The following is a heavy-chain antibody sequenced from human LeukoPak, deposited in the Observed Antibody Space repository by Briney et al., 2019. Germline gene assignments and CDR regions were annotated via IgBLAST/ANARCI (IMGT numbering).Heavy chain of an antibody. J-gene: IGHJ4*02. CDR1: GYTFITHG. CDR3: ARGRLRYLDWTRAYSDY. CDR2: ISAYNGNT. D-gene: IGHD3-9*01. V-gene: IGHV1-18*01. Sequence: ASVKVSCKASGYTFITHGLTWVRQAPEQGLEWMGWISAYNGNTIYAQTLQDRLTMTTDTSTSTAYMELRSLRSDDTAVYYCARGRLRYLDWTRAYSDYWGQGTLVTVSS.